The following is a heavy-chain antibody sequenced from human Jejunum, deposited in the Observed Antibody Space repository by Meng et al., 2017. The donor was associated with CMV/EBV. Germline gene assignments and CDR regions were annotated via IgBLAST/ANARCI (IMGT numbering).Heavy chain of an antibody. Sequence: FSSYGMHWVGQGPGKGLEWVALIWYDGSNKYYADSVKGRFTISRDNSKNTLYRQMNSLRPEDTAVYYCAKQYGELRVYYYYGMDVWGQGTTVTVSS. CDR1: FSSYG. V-gene: IGHV3-33*06. CDR2: IWYDGSNK. D-gene: IGHD1-7*01. J-gene: IGHJ6*02. CDR3: AKQYGELRVYYYYGMDV.